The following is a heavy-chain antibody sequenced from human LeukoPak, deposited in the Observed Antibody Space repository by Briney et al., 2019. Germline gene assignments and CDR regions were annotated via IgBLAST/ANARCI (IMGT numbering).Heavy chain of an antibody. CDR2: IYTSGST. D-gene: IGHD3-22*01. Sequence: PSETLSLTCTVSGGSISSYYWSWLRQPAGKGLEWIGRIYTSGSTNDNPSLKSRVTISVDKSKNQFSLKLSSVTAADTAVYYCAREDSSGYHMPLDYWGQGTLVTVSS. CDR1: GGSISSYY. V-gene: IGHV4-4*07. CDR3: AREDSSGYHMPLDY. J-gene: IGHJ4*02.